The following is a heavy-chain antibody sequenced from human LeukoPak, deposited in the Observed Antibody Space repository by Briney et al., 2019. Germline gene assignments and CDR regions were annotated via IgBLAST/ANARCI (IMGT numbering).Heavy chain of an antibody. CDR1: GFTFRSYS. J-gene: IGHJ2*01. CDR2: ISSSNVNI. CDR3: AKGPAPYCSGGSCYSPHWYFDL. V-gene: IGHV3-48*01. Sequence: HPGGSLRLSCAASGFTFRSYSMNWVRQAPGKGLEWVSYISSSNVNIYYADSVTGRFTISRDNPKNTVYLQMNSLSAEDTAVYYCAKGPAPYCSGGSCYSPHWYFDLWGRGTLVTVSS. D-gene: IGHD2-15*01.